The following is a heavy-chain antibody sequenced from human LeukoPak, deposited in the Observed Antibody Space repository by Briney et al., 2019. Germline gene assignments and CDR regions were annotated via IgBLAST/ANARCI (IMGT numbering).Heavy chain of an antibody. CDR3: ARLILSSSYYFDY. J-gene: IGHJ4*02. D-gene: IGHD6-6*01. V-gene: IGHV4-59*08. CDR2: IYSSGST. Sequence: PSETLSLTCTVSGGSISSYYWSWIRQPPGKGLEWIGYIYSSGSTNYNPSLKSRVTISVDTSKNQFSLKLSSVTAADTAVYYCARLILSSSYYFDYWGQGTLVTVSS. CDR1: GGSISSYY.